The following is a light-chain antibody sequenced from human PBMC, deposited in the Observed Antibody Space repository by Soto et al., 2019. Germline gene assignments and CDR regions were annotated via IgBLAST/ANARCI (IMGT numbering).Light chain of an antibody. J-gene: IGKJ1*01. CDR3: QQYNTWTGT. CDR2: DAS. V-gene: IGKV3-15*01. Sequence: EILMPQSEATRPVSPRERASLPCRSTQSVDSNLAWYQQKPGQAPRLLIFDASTRETGIPARFSGSGSGTQFTLTIDSLESEDFATYFCQQYNTWTGTFGQGTKVDIK. CDR1: QSVDSN.